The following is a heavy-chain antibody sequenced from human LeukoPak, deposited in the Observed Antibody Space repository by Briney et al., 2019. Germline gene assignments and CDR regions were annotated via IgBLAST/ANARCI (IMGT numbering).Heavy chain of an antibody. CDR3: ARDGETYYYDSSGFDY. CDR2: ISSSGSYI. Sequence: GGSLRLSCAASRFTFSSYSMNWVRQAPGKGLEWVSSISSSGSYIYYADSVKGRFTISRDSAKNSLYLQMNSLRAEDTAVYYCARDGETYYYDSSGFDYWGQGTLVTVSS. V-gene: IGHV3-21*01. D-gene: IGHD3-22*01. CDR1: RFTFSSYS. J-gene: IGHJ4*02.